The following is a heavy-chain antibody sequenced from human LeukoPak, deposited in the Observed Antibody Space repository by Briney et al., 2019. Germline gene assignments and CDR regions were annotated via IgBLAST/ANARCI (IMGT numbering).Heavy chain of an antibody. Sequence: GGSLRLSCAASGFTFSSYSMNWVSQAPGRGLEWDSSISSSSSYIYYADSVKGRFTISRDNAKNSLYLQMNSLRAEDTAVYYCARDVYSGSYHLFDYWGQGTLVTVSS. CDR2: ISSSSSYI. J-gene: IGHJ4*02. D-gene: IGHD1-26*01. CDR1: GFTFSSYS. V-gene: IGHV3-21*01. CDR3: ARDVYSGSYHLFDY.